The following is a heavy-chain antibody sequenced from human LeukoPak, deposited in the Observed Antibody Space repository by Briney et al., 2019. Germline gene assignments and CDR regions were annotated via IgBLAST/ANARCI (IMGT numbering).Heavy chain of an antibody. J-gene: IGHJ4*02. V-gene: IGHV3-48*04. CDR2: ISSSSSTI. D-gene: IGHD5-18*01. CDR3: ASRSTYTYGRTGSFEY. CDR1: GFTFSTHS. Sequence: GGSLRLSCAASGFTFSTHSMNWVRQAPGKGLEWVSYISSSSSTIYYADSVKGRFTISRDNAKNSLYLQMNSLRAEDTVIYYCASRSTYTYGRTGSFEYWGQGTLVTVSS.